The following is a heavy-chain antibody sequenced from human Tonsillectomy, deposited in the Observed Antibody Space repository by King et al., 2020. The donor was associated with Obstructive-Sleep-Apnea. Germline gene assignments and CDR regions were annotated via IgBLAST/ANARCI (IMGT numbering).Heavy chain of an antibody. J-gene: IGHJ4*02. V-gene: IGHV1-69*09. CDR1: GGTFSSYA. CDR3: ARGDCSSTSCYVFDY. Sequence: VQLVESGAEVKKPGSSVKVSCKASGGTFSSYASSWVRQAPGQGLEWMGGIIPILGIANYAQKFQGRVTITADKSTSTAYMELSSLRSEDTAVYYCARGDCSSTSCYVFDYWGQGTLVTVSS. D-gene: IGHD2-2*01. CDR2: IIPILGIA.